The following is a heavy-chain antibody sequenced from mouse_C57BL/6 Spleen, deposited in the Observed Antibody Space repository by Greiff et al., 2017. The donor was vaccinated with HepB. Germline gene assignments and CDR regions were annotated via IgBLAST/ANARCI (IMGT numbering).Heavy chain of an antibody. Sequence: SGAELVRPGTSVKMSCKASGYTFTNYWIGWAKQRPGHGLEWIGDIYPGGGYTNYNEKFKGKATLTADKSSSTAYMQFSSLTSEDSAIYYCARYYYGSRSYWYFDVWGTGTTVTVSS. V-gene: IGHV1-63*01. CDR1: GYTFTNYW. CDR2: IYPGGGYT. D-gene: IGHD1-1*01. J-gene: IGHJ1*03. CDR3: ARYYYGSRSYWYFDV.